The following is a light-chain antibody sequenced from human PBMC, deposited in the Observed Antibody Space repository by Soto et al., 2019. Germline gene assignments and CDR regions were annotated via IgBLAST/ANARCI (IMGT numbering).Light chain of an antibody. CDR2: GAS. CDR1: QTVRDGY. CDR3: QQYGVSMFT. J-gene: IGKJ2*01. V-gene: IGKV3-20*01. Sequence: IVLTQSPGTLSLSPGERATLSCRASQTVRDGYLAWYQQKPGQAPRLFIYGASARATGIPDRFSGSGSGTDFTLTISGLEAEDFAVYYCQQYGVSMFTFGQGTKLEIK.